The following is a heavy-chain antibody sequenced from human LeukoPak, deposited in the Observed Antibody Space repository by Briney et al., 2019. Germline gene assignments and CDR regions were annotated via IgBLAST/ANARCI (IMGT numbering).Heavy chain of an antibody. J-gene: IGHJ4*02. CDR3: VREDTPATANY. CDR1: GFTFSDYY. Sequence: GSLRLSCAASGFTFSDYYMSWVRQTPGKGLEWVSAISGGGDITYYADSVTGRFTISRDNSKDTLFLQMHSLRPGDTAVYYCVREDTPATANYWGQGTLVTISS. V-gene: IGHV3-23*01. CDR2: ISGGGDIT. D-gene: IGHD2-21*02.